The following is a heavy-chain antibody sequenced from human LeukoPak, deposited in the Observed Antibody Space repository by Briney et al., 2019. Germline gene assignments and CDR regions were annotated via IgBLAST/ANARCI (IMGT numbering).Heavy chain of an antibody. D-gene: IGHD3-22*01. CDR2: IYYSEST. CDR1: GGSISSYY. Sequence: SETLSLTCTVSGGSISSYYWSWIRQPPGRGLEWIGYIYYSESTNYNPSLKSRVTISVDTSKNQFSLKLSSVTATDTAVYYCARGYYDSSGYNWFDPWGQGTLVTVSP. J-gene: IGHJ5*02. CDR3: ARGYYDSSGYNWFDP. V-gene: IGHV4-59*01.